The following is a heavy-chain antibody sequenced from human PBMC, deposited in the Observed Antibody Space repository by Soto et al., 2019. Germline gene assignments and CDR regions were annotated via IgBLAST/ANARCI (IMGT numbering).Heavy chain of an antibody. D-gene: IGHD3-16*02. J-gene: IGHJ4*02. V-gene: IGHV1-18*01. CDR1: GYTFTSYG. CDR2: ISAYNGNT. Sequence: ASVKVSCKASGYTFTSYGISWVRQAPGQGLEWMGWISAYNGNTNYAQKLQGRVTMTTDTSTSTAYMELRSLRSDDTAVYYCARDRIMITFGAVIDPHYCCQGPLLTLSS. CDR3: ARDRIMITFGAVIDPHY.